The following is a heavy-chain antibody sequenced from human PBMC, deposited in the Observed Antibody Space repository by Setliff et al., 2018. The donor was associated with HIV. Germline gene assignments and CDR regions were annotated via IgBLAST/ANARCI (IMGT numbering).Heavy chain of an antibody. J-gene: IGHJ3*02. D-gene: IGHD6-13*01. CDR3: ARDPGYKSTWYGVFDI. Sequence: ASVKVSCKASGYTFTGYYMHWVRQAPGQGLEWTGWINPNSGGTNYAQKFQGRVNMTRDTSISTTYMELSRLRSGDTAVYYCARDPGYKSTWYGVFDIWGQGTMVTVSS. CDR2: INPNSGGT. V-gene: IGHV1-2*02. CDR1: GYTFTGYY.